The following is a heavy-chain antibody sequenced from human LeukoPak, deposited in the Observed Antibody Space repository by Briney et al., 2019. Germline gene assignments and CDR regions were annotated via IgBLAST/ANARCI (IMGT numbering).Heavy chain of an antibody. V-gene: IGHV4-34*01. CDR3: ARRRGPTRALEKDIVVVPAEVGFDY. J-gene: IGHJ4*02. CDR2: INHSGST. D-gene: IGHD2-2*01. CDR1: GGSFSGYY. Sequence: SETLSLTCAVYGGSFSGYYWSWIRQPPGKGLEWIGEINHSGSTNYNPSLKSRVTISVDTSKNQFSLKLSSVTAADTAVYYCARRRGPTRALEKDIVVVPAEVGFDYWGQGTLVTVSS.